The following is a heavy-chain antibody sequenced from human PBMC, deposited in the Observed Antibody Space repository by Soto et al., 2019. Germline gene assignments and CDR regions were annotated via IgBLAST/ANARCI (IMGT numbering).Heavy chain of an antibody. CDR2: LIPIFGTT. Sequence: QVQLVQSGTEVKKPGSSVKVSCKASGGTFRSNAISWVRQAPGQGLEWMGGLIPIFGTTNYAQKFQGRVTITADESASTAYMELSSLRSDETAVYYCASLPRFYYGSGYGMDVWGQGTTVTVSS. V-gene: IGHV1-69*01. J-gene: IGHJ6*01. D-gene: IGHD3-10*01. CDR3: ASLPRFYYGSGYGMDV. CDR1: GGTFRSNA.